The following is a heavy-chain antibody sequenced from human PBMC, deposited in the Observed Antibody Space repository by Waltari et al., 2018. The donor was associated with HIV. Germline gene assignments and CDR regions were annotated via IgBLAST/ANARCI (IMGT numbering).Heavy chain of an antibody. CDR1: GFTFSSYA. CDR3: AKGTKGSGSYRDY. Sequence: EVQLLESGGGLVQPGGSLRLSCAASGFTFSSYAMSWVRQAPGKGLEWVSAISGSAGSTYYADSVKGRFTISRDNSKNTLYLQMNSLRAEDTAVYYCAKGTKGSGSYRDYWGQGTLVTVSS. V-gene: IGHV3-23*01. CDR2: ISGSAGST. D-gene: IGHD3-10*01. J-gene: IGHJ4*02.